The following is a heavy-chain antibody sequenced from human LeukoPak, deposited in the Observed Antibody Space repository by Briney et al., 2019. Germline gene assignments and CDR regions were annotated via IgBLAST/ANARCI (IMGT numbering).Heavy chain of an antibody. V-gene: IGHV4-59*01. J-gene: IGHJ4*02. CDR1: GGSISTYY. CDR3: ALGYCINGVCYGLDY. CDR2: IYYSGST. D-gene: IGHD2-8*01. Sequence: SETLSLTCTVSGGSISTYYWSWIRQPPGRGLEWIGYIYYSGSTMYNPSLKSRVTISVDTSKKQFSLKLRSVTAADTAVYYCALGYCINGVCYGLDYWGQGTLVTVSS.